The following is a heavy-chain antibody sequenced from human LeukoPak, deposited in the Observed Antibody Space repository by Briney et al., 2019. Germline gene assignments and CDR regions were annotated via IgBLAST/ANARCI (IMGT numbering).Heavy chain of an antibody. CDR2: IIPILGIA. J-gene: IGHJ4*02. D-gene: IGHD3-22*01. CDR3: ARDDSLPAPYY. CDR1: GGTFSSYA. V-gene: IGHV1-69*04. Sequence: SVKVSCKASGGTFSSYAISWVRQAPGQGLEWMGRIIPILGIANYARKFQGRVTITADKSTSTAYMELSSLRSEDTAVYYCARDDSLPAPYYWGQGTLVTVSS.